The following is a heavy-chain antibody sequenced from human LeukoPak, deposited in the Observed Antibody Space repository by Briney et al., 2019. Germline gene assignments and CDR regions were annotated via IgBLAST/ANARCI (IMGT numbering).Heavy chain of an antibody. D-gene: IGHD6-19*01. CDR2: ISGSGGST. Sequence: QSGGSLRLSCAASGFTFSSYATSWVRQAPGKGLEWVSAISGSGGSTYYADSVKGRFTISRDNSKNTLYLQMNSLRAEDTAVYYCAKPGQWRYNWFDPWGQGTLVTVSS. CDR1: GFTFSSYA. V-gene: IGHV3-23*01. J-gene: IGHJ5*02. CDR3: AKPGQWRYNWFDP.